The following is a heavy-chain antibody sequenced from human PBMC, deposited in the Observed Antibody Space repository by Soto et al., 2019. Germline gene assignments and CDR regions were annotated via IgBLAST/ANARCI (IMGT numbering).Heavy chain of an antibody. V-gene: IGHV1-69*13. CDR3: ASYCSRTSCYLDYYYGMDV. J-gene: IGHJ6*02. CDR1: GGTFSSYA. Sequence: SVKVSCKASGGTFSSYAISWVRQAPGQGLEWMGGIIPIFGTANYAQKFQGRVTITADESTSTAYMELSSLRSEDTAVYYCASYCSRTSCYLDYYYGMDVWGQGSTVRVSS. D-gene: IGHD2-2*01. CDR2: IIPIFGTA.